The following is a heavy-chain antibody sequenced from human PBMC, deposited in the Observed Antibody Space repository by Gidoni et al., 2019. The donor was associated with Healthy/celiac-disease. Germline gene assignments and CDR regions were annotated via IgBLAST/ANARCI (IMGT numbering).Heavy chain of an antibody. J-gene: IGHJ5*02. V-gene: IGHV5-10-1*01. D-gene: IGHD2-2*01. CDR2: IDPSDSST. CDR3: ARPRNLGYCSSTSCPFDP. Sequence: KGLEWMGMIDPSDSSTNYSPSFQGHVTISADKSIRTAYLQWSSLKASDTAMYYCARPRNLGYCSSTSCPFDPWGQGTLVTVSS.